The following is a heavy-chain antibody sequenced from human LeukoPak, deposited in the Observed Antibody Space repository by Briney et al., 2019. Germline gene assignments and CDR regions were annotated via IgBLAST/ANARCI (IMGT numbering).Heavy chain of an antibody. Sequence: HTGGALRLSCSASGFTFTSYWMNWVRQAPGKGLEGVALINPVGSQTNYVDSVKGRFTNSRDNAENSLYLQMDSLRAEDTAVYYCARDLGYGALDPWGQGTLVTVSS. V-gene: IGHV3-7*01. CDR2: INPVGSQT. J-gene: IGHJ5*02. CDR1: GFTFTSYW. D-gene: IGHD4-17*01. CDR3: ARDLGYGALDP.